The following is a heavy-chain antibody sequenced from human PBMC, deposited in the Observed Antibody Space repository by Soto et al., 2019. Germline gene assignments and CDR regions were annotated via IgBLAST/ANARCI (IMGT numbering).Heavy chain of an antibody. V-gene: IGHV1-2*02. D-gene: IGHD1-20*01. J-gene: IGHJ6*02. CDR2: INPNSGGT. CDR1: GYNFTNND. Sequence: ASVKGSWKASGYNFTNNDVSWVRQATAQGLEWMGWINPNSGGTNYAQQFQGRVTMTRDTSISTAYMELSRLISDATAVYYCARPTPVRYPNYYYGMDVWGQGTTVTVS. CDR3: ARPTPVRYPNYYYGMDV.